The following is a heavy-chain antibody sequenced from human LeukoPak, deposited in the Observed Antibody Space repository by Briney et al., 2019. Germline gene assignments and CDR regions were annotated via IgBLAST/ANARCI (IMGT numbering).Heavy chain of an antibody. Sequence: GESLKISCKGSGYSFTSYWIGWARQMPGKGLEWMGIIYPGDSDTRYSPSFEGQVTILADKSISTAYLQWSSLKASDTAMYYCARSRQSAVVPAALIAFDIWGQGTMVTVSS. V-gene: IGHV5-51*01. D-gene: IGHD2-2*01. CDR2: IYPGDSDT. CDR1: GYSFTSYW. J-gene: IGHJ3*02. CDR3: ARSRQSAVVPAALIAFDI.